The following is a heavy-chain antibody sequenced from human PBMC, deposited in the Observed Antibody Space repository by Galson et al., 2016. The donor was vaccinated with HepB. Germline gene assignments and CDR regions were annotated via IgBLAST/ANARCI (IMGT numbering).Heavy chain of an antibody. D-gene: IGHD2-15*01. CDR3: ARRTRFCSGLSCRQRGFDP. Sequence: QSGAEVKEPGESLKISCEGSGYSFINYWIAWVRQMPGKGLEWMGIIYAADSDTRYSPSFQGQVTIPVDKSISTAYLQWTSLKASDTAIYYWARRTRFCSGLSCRQRGFDPWGHGTLVTVSS. J-gene: IGHJ5*02. CDR2: IYAADSDT. V-gene: IGHV5-51*01. CDR1: GYSFINYW.